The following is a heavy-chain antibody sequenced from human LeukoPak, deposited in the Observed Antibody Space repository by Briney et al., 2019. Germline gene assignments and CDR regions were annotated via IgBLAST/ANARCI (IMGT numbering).Heavy chain of an antibody. D-gene: IGHD5-12*01. V-gene: IGHV4-59*08. CDR2: IYYSGST. CDR3: ARRGGYDYYFDY. CDR1: GGSISSYY. Sequence: SETLSLTCTVSGGSISSYYWSWIRQPPGKGLEWIGYIYYSGSTNYNPSLKSRVTISVDTSKNQFSLKLSSVTAADTAVYYCARRGGYDYYFDYWGQGTLVTVSS. J-gene: IGHJ4*02.